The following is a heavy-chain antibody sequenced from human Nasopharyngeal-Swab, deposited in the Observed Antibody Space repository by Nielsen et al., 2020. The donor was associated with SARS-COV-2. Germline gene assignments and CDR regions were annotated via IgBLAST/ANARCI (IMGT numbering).Heavy chain of an antibody. V-gene: IGHV3-66*02. D-gene: IGHD3-10*01. J-gene: IGHJ3*02. Sequence: WIRQPPGKGPEWVPVIYSGGSTYSADSMKGRVTISRDNSKNTLYLQMNSLRAEDTAVYYCAKLDMVRGVIITSYAFDIWGQGTMVTVSS. CDR3: AKLDMVRGVIITSYAFDI. CDR2: IYSGGST.